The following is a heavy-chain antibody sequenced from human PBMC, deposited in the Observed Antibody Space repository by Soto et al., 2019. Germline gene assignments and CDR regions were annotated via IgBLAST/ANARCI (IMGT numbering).Heavy chain of an antibody. CDR3: ASGRVYGSGSYYDF. CDR1: GGTFSSYA. D-gene: IGHD3-10*01. Sequence: QVQLVQSGAEVKKPGSSVKVSCKASGGTFSSYAISWVRQAPGQGLEWMGGIIPIFGTANYAQKFQGRVTITADESTSTAYMELGSLSSEDTGVYFCASGRVYGSGSYYDFWGQGTLVTVSS. J-gene: IGHJ4*02. CDR2: IIPIFGTA. V-gene: IGHV1-69*01.